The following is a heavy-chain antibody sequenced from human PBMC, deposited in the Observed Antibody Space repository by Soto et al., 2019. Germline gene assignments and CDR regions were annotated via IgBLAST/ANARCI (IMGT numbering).Heavy chain of an antibody. V-gene: IGHV3-33*01. J-gene: IGHJ4*02. D-gene: IGHD5-18*01. Sequence: GGSLRLSCAASGFTFSSYGMHWVRQAPGKGLEWVAVIWYDGSNKYYADSVKGRFTISRDNSKNTLYLQMNSLRAEDTAVYYCARDYIPRIVDTAMVTSSGYWGQGTLVTVSS. CDR3: ARDYIPRIVDTAMVTSSGY. CDR1: GFTFSSYG. CDR2: IWYDGSNK.